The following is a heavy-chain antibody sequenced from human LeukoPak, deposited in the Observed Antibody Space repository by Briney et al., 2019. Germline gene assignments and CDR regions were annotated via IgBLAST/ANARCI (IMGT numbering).Heavy chain of an antibody. D-gene: IGHD6-13*01. CDR2: ISSSGSTI. CDR3: AKGPDSSSWKFDY. V-gene: IGHV3-48*03. J-gene: IGHJ4*02. Sequence: GGSLRLSCAASGFTFSSYEMNWVRQAPGKGLEWVSYISSSGSTIYYADSVKGRFTISRDNAKNSLYLQMNSLRVEDTAVYYCAKGPDSSSWKFDYWGQGTLVTVSS. CDR1: GFTFSSYE.